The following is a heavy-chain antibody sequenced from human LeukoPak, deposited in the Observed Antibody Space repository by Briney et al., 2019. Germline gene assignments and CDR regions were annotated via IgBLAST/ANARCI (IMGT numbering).Heavy chain of an antibody. D-gene: IGHD2-15*01. J-gene: IGHJ4*02. CDR3: ARDFCSGGSCYSYFHY. Sequence: SETLSLTCSVSGGSISGYYWSWIRQPPGKGLEWIGYIYSSGGTNYNPSLKSRVTISLDTSKNQFSLRLSSVTAADTAVYYCARDFCSGGSCYSYFHYWGQGTLVTVSS. CDR2: IYSSGGT. V-gene: IGHV4-59*01. CDR1: GGSISGYY.